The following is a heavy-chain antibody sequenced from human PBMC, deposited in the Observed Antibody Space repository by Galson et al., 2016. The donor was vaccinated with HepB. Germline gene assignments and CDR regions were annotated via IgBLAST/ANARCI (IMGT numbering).Heavy chain of an antibody. CDR3: AREGYCSSPTCYPLDY. D-gene: IGHD2-2*01. Sequence: SLRLSCAASGFTFSGYSMNWVRQAPGKGLEWVSSISSSSRYIYYADSVKGRFTISRNNAKNSLYLQMNSLRAEDTAVYYCAREGYCSSPTCYPLDYWGQGTLVTVSS. CDR1: GFTFSGYS. V-gene: IGHV3-21*01. CDR2: ISSSSRYI. J-gene: IGHJ4*02.